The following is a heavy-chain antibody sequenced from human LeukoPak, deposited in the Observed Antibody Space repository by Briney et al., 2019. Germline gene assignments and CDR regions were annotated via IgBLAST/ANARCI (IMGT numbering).Heavy chain of an antibody. CDR1: GFTFSSYS. CDR2: ITSSSSYI. V-gene: IGHV3-21*01. Sequence: GGSLRLSYAASGFTFSSYSMTWVRQAPGKGLEWVSSITSSSSYIYYADSVKGRFTISRDNAKNSLYLQMNSLRADDTAVYYCARERVPGANNWFDPWGQGILVTVSS. J-gene: IGHJ5*02. D-gene: IGHD2-2*01. CDR3: ARERVPGANNWFDP.